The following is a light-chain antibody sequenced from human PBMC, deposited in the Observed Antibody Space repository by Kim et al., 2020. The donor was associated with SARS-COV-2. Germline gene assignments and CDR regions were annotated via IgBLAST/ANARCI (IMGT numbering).Light chain of an antibody. V-gene: IGLV2-18*02. CDR2: EVT. CDR3: SSYTTSRTVI. CDR1: SSDVGYYNR. Sequence: QSVLTQPHSVSGSPGQSVTISCTGSSSDVGYYNRVSWFQQPPGTAPKLIMYEVTNRPSGVPDRFSGSKSGNTASLTISGLQAEDEADYYCSSYTTSRTVIFGGGTQLTVL. J-gene: IGLJ2*01.